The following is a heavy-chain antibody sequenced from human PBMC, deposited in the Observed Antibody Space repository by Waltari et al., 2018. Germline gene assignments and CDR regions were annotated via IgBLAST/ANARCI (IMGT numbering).Heavy chain of an antibody. V-gene: IGHV4-39*01. CDR2: MSYSGST. J-gene: IGHJ3*01. CDR3: ARQNSLSNDGFDV. CDR1: GGSIGSSSYS. Sequence: QMQLQESGPGLVKPSGTLSLMCSVSGGSIGSSSYSWGWLRQAPGKGLEWIGSMSYSGSTYYKPSLKRRVTISVDTSKDKFSLKVNSVTAADTAVYYCARQNSLSNDGFDVWGRGTMVTVSS.